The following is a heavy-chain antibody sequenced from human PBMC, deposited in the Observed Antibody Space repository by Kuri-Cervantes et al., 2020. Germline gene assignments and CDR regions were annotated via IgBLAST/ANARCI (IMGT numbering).Heavy chain of an antibody. J-gene: IGHJ4*02. Sequence: LSLTCAASGFTFSSYAMSWVRQAPGKGLEWVSTISGSGYNTYSADSVKGRFTISRDNSKNTLYLQMNSLRVEDTAVYYCARDPDILLSGNFDSWGQGTLVTVSS. D-gene: IGHD2-15*01. V-gene: IGHV3-23*01. CDR1: GFTFSSYA. CDR3: ARDPDILLSGNFDS. CDR2: ISGSGYNT.